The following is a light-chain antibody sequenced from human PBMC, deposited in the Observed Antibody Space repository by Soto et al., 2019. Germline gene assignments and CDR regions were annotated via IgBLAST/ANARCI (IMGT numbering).Light chain of an antibody. CDR2: AAS. V-gene: IGKV1-27*01. CDR3: QKYNSAPIT. CDR1: HGISNY. Sequence: DIQMTQSPSTLSASVVDRVTITCRASHGISNYLAWYQQKPGKVPKLLIYAASTLQSGVTSRFSGSGSGTAFTLTISSLQREDVATYYCQKYNSAPITLGQGTRSEI. J-gene: IGKJ5*01.